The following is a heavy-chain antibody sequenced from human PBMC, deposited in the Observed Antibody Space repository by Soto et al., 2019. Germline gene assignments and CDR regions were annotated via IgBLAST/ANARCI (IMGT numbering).Heavy chain of an antibody. J-gene: IGHJ3*02. Sequence: EVQVVESGGGLVKPGGSLRLSCAASGFTFSSYSMNWVRQAPGKGLEWVSCISGSSSYIYYADSVKGRFTISRDNAKDSLYLQMSSLRAEDTAVYYCARTDYGDYVRGAFDIWGQGTMVTVSS. CDR3: ARTDYGDYVRGAFDI. V-gene: IGHV3-21*01. CDR2: ISGSSSYI. CDR1: GFTFSSYS. D-gene: IGHD4-17*01.